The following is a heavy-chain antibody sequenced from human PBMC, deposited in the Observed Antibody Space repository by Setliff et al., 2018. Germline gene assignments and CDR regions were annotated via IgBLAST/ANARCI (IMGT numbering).Heavy chain of an antibody. D-gene: IGHD3-10*01. CDR3: ARDRGGTNPWFDS. Sequence: AGGSLRLSCVVSGFSVSNDFMGWVRQAPGKGLEWVSVIYNRGHTYYADSVKGRFTISRDSSKNTLYLQMNSLTAEDTAMYYCARDRGGTNPWFDSWGQGTLVTVS. CDR1: GFSVSNDF. V-gene: IGHV3-53*01. CDR2: IYNRGHT. J-gene: IGHJ5*01.